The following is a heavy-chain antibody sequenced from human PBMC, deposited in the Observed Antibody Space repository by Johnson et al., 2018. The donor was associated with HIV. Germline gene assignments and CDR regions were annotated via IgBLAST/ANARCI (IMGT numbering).Heavy chain of an antibody. CDR3: ARGSPYYNFWSGYVDAFDI. J-gene: IGHJ3*02. CDR2: ISSSGNTI. Sequence: VQLVESGGGLVKPGGSLRLPCAASGFTFSNAWMSWVRQAPGKGLEWVSYISSSGNTIFYADSVKGRLTISRDNSKNTLYLQKNSLRAEDTAVYYCARGSPYYNFWSGYVDAFDIWGQGTMVTVSS. V-gene: IGHV3-48*01. CDR1: GFTFSNAW. D-gene: IGHD3-3*01.